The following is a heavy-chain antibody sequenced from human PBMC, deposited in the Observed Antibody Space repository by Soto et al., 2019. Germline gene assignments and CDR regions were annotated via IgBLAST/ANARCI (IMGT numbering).Heavy chain of an antibody. J-gene: IGHJ6*03. D-gene: IGHD3-3*01. CDR2: INHSGST. V-gene: IGHV4-34*01. CDR3: ARCSPPPRTRFFGVVPPLRMDF. Sequence: PSETLSLTCAVYGGSFSGYYWSWIRQPPGKGLEWIGEINHSGSTNYNPSLKSRVTISVDTSKNQFSLKLSSVTAADTAVYYCARCSPPPRTRFFGVVPPLRMDFWGKGTTVTVSS. CDR1: GGSFSGYY.